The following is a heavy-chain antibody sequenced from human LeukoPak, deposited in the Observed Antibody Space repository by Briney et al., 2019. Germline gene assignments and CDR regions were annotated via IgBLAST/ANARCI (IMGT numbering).Heavy chain of an antibody. V-gene: IGHV1-8*01. Sequence: ASVKVSCKASGYTFTSYDINWVRQAPGQGLEWMGWMNPNSGNTGYAQKFQGRVTMTRNTSISTAYMELSSLRSEDTAVYYCARGAPDYYDSSGYNFDYWGQGTLVTVSS. CDR2: MNPNSGNT. CDR3: ARGAPDYYDSSGYNFDY. CDR1: GYTFTSYD. J-gene: IGHJ4*02. D-gene: IGHD3-22*01.